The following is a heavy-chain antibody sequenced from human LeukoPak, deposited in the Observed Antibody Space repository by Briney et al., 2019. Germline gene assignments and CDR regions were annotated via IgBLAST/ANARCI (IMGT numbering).Heavy chain of an antibody. CDR2: ISSSGIKT. J-gene: IGHJ4*02. D-gene: IGHD6-19*01. Sequence: PGGSLRLSCAASGFTYSNALMIWPRDAPGRGGEGVSYISSSGIKTYSADSVRGRFTISRDNAKNSLYLQMSSRRAEDTAVYYCARGGDDSIGGFDYWGQGTLVTVSS. CDR3: ARGGDDSIGGFDY. CDR1: GFTYSNAL. V-gene: IGHV3-11*01.